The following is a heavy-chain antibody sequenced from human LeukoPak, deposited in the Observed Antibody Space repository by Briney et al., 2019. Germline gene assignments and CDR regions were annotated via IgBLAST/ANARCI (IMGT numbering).Heavy chain of an antibody. V-gene: IGHV4-59*08. CDR3: ARRLSEGGSNGHYNWFDP. CDR2: ISFSGTT. D-gene: IGHD6-13*01. J-gene: IGHJ5*02. CDR1: GDSINDYY. Sequence: SETLSLTCTVSGDSINDYYWGWIRQPPGKGLEWIGYISFSGTTKYNPSLESRVTISVDTSKNQFSLKLSSVTAADTAVYYCARRLSEGGSNGHYNWFDPWGQGILVTVSS.